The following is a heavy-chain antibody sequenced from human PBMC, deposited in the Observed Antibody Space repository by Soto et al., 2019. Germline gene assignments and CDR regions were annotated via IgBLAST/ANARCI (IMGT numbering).Heavy chain of an antibody. D-gene: IGHD3-3*01. Sequence: SETLSLTCSVSGGSISSYYWSWIRQPPGKGLEGIGYIYYSGSTNYTPSLKSRVTISVDTSKNQFSLKLSSVTAADTAVYYCARSGVGTGVEWLLYDGYYGMDVWGQRTTVPVSS. CDR3: ARSGVGTGVEWLLYDGYYGMDV. CDR2: IYYSGST. V-gene: IGHV4-59*01. CDR1: GGSISSYY. J-gene: IGHJ6*02.